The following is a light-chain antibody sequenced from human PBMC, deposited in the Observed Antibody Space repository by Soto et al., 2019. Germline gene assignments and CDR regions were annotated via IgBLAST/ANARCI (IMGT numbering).Light chain of an antibody. V-gene: IGKV3-15*01. Sequence: ERVMAQSPATLSVSPGERATLSCRASQSVDSNLVWYQQKPGQSPRLLIFRASTRASGIPARFSGSGSGTEFTLTISSLQSQAFAVSYCQQYHHWPPITFGQGTRLEI. CDR1: QSVDSN. CDR3: QQYHHWPPIT. J-gene: IGKJ5*01. CDR2: RAS.